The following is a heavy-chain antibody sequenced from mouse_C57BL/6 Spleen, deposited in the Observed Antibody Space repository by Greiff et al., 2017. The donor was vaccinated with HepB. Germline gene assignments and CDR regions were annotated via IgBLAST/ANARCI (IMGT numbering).Heavy chain of an antibody. J-gene: IGHJ1*03. CDR2: IYPGSGST. CDR3: ARTLYGSSLYWYVDV. CDR1: GYTFTSYW. D-gene: IGHD1-1*01. V-gene: IGHV1-55*01. Sequence: QVQLQQPGAELVKPGASVKMSCKASGYTFTSYWITWVKQRPGQGLEWIGDIYPGSGSTNYNEKFKSKATLTVDTSSSTAYMQLSSLTSEDSAVYYCARTLYGSSLYWYVDVWGTGTTVTVSS.